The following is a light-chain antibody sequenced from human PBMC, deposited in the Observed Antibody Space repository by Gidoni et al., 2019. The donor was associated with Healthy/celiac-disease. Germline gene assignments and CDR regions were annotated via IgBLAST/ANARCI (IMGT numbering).Light chain of an antibody. V-gene: IGKV1-39*01. J-gene: IGKJ1*01. CDR3: QQSYSTLWT. Sequence: DIQMTQSPSSLSASVGDRVTNTCRASQSISSYLNWYQQKQGKAPKLLIYAASSLQSGVPSRFSGSGSGTDFTLTISSLQPEDFATYYCQQSYSTLWTFGQGTKVEIK. CDR1: QSISSY. CDR2: AAS.